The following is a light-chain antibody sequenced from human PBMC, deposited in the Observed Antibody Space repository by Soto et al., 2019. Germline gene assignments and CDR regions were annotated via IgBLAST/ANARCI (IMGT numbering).Light chain of an antibody. CDR3: CSFAGSNPFPYV. V-gene: IGLV2-23*02. CDR1: ISDVGSHNL. Sequence: QSALTQPASVSGSPGQSITISCTGTISDVGSHNLVSWYQQHPDKAPKLIIYEVNERPSGVSSRFSGSKSGNTASLTVSRLQPDDEADYHCCSFAGSNPFPYVFGTGTKVNV. CDR2: EVN. J-gene: IGLJ1*01.